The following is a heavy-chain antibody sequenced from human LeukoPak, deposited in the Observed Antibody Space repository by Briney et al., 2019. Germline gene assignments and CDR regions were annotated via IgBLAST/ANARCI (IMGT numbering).Heavy chain of an antibody. CDR1: GFTFTSSA. V-gene: IGHV1-58*02. J-gene: IGHJ3*02. CDR3: GLYSSGLDVDAFDI. Sequence: VKVSCKASGFTFTSSAMQCVRQARGQRLEWIGWIVVGSRKTNYAQKFQERVSIRRDMSTSTDYMELSRLRSEDTAVYYCGLYSSGLDVDAFDIWGQGTMVSVSS. D-gene: IGHD6-19*01. CDR2: IVVGSRKT.